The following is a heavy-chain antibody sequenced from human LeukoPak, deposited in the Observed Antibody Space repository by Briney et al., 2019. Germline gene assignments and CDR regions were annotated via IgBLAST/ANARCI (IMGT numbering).Heavy chain of an antibody. V-gene: IGHV4-4*07. CDR3: ARYCSSTSCFYWFDH. CDR1: GGSISSYY. J-gene: IGHJ5*02. CDR2: IYTSGST. D-gene: IGHD2-2*01. Sequence: SETLSLTCTVSGGSISSYYWSWIRQPAGKGLEWIGRIYTSGSTNYNPSLKSRVTISVDTSKNQFSLKLSSVTAADTAVYYCARYCSSTSCFYWFDHWGQGTLVTVSS.